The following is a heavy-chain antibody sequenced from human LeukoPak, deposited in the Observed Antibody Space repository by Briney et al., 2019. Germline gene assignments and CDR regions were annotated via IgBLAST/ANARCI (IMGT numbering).Heavy chain of an antibody. CDR2: IRVNSCSI. CDR1: GFTLDDYV. J-gene: IGHJ4*02. CDR3: AKEGLWSSEYEGGFVY. V-gene: IGHV3-9*01. Sequence: GRSLRLSCAPPGFTLDDYVMHTVRHALATGLERVSDIRVNSCSIGYEDSVKCGFTISRDNDKNSLYLQMNRLRAEDAALYYCAKEGLWSSEYEGGFVYWGQGTLVTVSS. D-gene: IGHD6-25*01.